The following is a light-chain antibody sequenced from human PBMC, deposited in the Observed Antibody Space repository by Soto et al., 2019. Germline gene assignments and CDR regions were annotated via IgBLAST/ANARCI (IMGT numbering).Light chain of an antibody. V-gene: IGKV3-20*01. CDR2: GAS. J-gene: IGKJ3*01. CDR3: QQGYT. Sequence: EIVLTQSPGTLSLSPGERATLSCRASQSLAGRYLAWYQQKPGQAPRLLIYGASSRTTDIPDRFSGSGSGTDCTLTITRLEPEDYAVYCCQQGYTFGPGTKVDIK. CDR1: QSLAGRY.